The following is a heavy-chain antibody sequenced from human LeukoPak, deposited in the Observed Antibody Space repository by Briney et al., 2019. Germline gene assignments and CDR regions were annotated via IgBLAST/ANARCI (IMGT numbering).Heavy chain of an antibody. V-gene: IGHV4-34*01. Sequence: SETLSLTCAVYGGSFSGYYWSWIRQPPGKGLEWIGEINHSGSTNYNASLKSRVTISVDTSKNHFSLKQSSVTAPDTAVYYCARGAMNGYSNGSPYYFDYWGKGPLATVSS. D-gene: IGHD6-25*01. J-gene: IGHJ4*02. CDR3: ARGAMNGYSNGSPYYFDY. CDR1: GGSFSGYY. CDR2: INHSGST.